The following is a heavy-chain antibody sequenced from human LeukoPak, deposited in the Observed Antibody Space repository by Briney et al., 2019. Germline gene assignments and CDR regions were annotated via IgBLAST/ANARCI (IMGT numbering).Heavy chain of an antibody. CDR2: INAGNGNT. CDR3: ARGRWGPDLYSSSWYTSDYYYYGMDV. Sequence: ASVKVSCKASGYTFTSYAMHWVRQAPGQRPEWMGWINAGNGNTKYSQKFQGRVTITRDTSASTAYMELSSLRSEDTAVYYCARGRWGPDLYSSSWYTSDYYYYGMDVWGQGTTVTVSS. CDR1: GYTFTSYA. J-gene: IGHJ6*02. V-gene: IGHV1-3*01. D-gene: IGHD6-13*01.